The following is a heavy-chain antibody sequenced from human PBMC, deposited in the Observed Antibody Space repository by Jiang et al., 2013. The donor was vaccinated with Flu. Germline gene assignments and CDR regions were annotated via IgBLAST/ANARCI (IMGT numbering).Heavy chain of an antibody. CDR1: GFTFTSSA. Sequence: SGAEVKKPGTSVKVSCKASGFTFTSSAVQWVRQARGQRLEWIGWIVVGSGNTNYAQKFQERVTITRDMSTSTAYMELSSLRSEDTAVYYCAAAGPYYYDSSGYLTDAFDIWGQGTMVTVSS. CDR3: AAAGPYYYDSSGYLTDAFDI. CDR2: IVVGSGNT. V-gene: IGHV1-58*01. D-gene: IGHD3-22*01. J-gene: IGHJ3*02.